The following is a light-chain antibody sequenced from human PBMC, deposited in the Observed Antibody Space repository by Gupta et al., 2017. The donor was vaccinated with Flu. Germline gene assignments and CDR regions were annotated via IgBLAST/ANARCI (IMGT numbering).Light chain of an antibody. CDR1: RSNIGSNY. Sequence: QSVLTQPPSASGAAGQTVTISCSGSRSNIGSNYVSWYQQVPGTAPKLLIHRNYERPSGVPDRFSGAKSGTSASLAIRGFQSEDEADYYCAAWDDSPNAYVFGTGTAVSLL. J-gene: IGLJ1*01. V-gene: IGLV1-44*01. CDR2: RNY. CDR3: AAWDDSPNAYV.